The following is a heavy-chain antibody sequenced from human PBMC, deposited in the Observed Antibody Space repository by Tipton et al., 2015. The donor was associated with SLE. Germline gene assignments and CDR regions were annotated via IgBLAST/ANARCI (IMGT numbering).Heavy chain of an antibody. J-gene: IGHJ3*02. Sequence: TLSLTCAVYGGSFSGYYWSWIRQPPGKGLEWIGYIYYSGSTNYNPSLKSRVTISVDTSKNQFSLKLSSVTAADTAVYYCARDSPGDFDWCDAFDIWGQGTMVTVSS. V-gene: IGHV4-59*01. CDR2: IYYSGST. CDR3: ARDSPGDFDWCDAFDI. CDR1: GGSFSGYY. D-gene: IGHD3-9*01.